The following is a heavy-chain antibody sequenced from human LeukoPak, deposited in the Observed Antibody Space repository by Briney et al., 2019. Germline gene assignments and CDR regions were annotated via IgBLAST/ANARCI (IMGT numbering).Heavy chain of an antibody. V-gene: IGHV4-4*07. CDR2: MYTSGST. CDR3: ARDERGYDSSGYYHYYFDY. CDR1: GGSISSYY. Sequence: SETLSLTCTVSGGSISSYYWSWIRQPAGKGLEWIGRMYTSGSTNYNPSLESRVTMSVDTSKNLFSLKLSSVTAADTAIYYCARDERGYDSSGYYHYYFDYWGQGILVTVSS. J-gene: IGHJ4*02. D-gene: IGHD3-22*01.